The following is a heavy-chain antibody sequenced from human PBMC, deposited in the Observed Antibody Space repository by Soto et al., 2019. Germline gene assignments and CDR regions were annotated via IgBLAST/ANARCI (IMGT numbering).Heavy chain of an antibody. J-gene: IGHJ5*02. CDR3: VKYTVTEDLGES. CDR2: GSRAGTDT. Sequence: EVQLLESGGDVVRPGGSLRLSCAASGFTFSSYAMGWVRQAPGKGLEWVAGGSRAGTDTFYADSVRGRFSISRDNSRDTVALYMNALRGDDTAVYFCVKYTVTEDLGESWGQGTLDSVSS. CDR1: GFTFSSYA. D-gene: IGHD3-16*01. V-gene: IGHV3-23*01.